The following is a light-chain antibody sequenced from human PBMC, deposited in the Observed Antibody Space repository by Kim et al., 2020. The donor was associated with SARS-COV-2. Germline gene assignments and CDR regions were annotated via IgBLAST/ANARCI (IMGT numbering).Light chain of an antibody. CDR2: GAS. J-gene: IGKJ5*01. CDR3: LQYNSYPLT. Sequence: DIQMTQSPSSLSASVGDRVTISCRASQGVDIWLAWYQQKPGKAPKSLISGASNLKSGVPSRFSGSGSGTDFTLTISSLQPEDFATYYCLQYNSYPLTFGQGTRLEI. CDR1: QGVDIW. V-gene: IGKV1D-16*01.